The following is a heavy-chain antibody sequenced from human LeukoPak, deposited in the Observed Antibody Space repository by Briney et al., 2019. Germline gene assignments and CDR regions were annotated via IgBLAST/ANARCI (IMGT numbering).Heavy chain of an antibody. V-gene: IGHV1-46*01. CDR1: GYTFTSYY. D-gene: IGHD3-3*01. Sequence: ASVKVSCKASGYTFTSYYMHWVRQAPGQGLEWMGIINPSGGSTSYAQKFQGRVTMTRDTSTSTVYMELSSLRSEDTAVYYCAEVFRAFDAFDIWGQGTMVTVSS. CDR2: INPSGGST. CDR3: AEVFRAFDAFDI. J-gene: IGHJ3*02.